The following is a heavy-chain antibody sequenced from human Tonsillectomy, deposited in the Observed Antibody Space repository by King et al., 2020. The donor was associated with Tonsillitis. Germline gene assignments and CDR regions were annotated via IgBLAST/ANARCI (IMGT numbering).Heavy chain of an antibody. D-gene: IGHD2-2*03. J-gene: IGHJ6*02. Sequence: EVQLVESGGGLVQPGGTLRLSCAASGFTFSNYDMNWVRQAPGKGLEWVSVTYSGGSSTYYVDSVKGRFTISRDSSNNTVYLQLNSLRAEDTAVYYCATLLGYCSRSGCPGYYGMDVWGQGTTVTVSS. CDR3: ATLLGYCSRSGCPGYYGMDV. CDR2: TYSGGSST. CDR1: GFTFSNYD. V-gene: IGHV3-23*03.